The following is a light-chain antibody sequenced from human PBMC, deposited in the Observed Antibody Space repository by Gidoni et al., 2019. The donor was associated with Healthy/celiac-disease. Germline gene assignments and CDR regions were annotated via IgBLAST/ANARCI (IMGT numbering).Light chain of an antibody. J-gene: IGKJ2*01. CDR3: QQLNSYLLYT. CDR1: QGISSY. CDR2: AAS. Sequence: IQFTQSPSFLSASVGDRVTITCRASQGISSYLAWYQQKPGKAPKLLIYAASTLQSGVPSRFSGSGSGTEFTLTISSLQPEDFATYYCQQLNSYLLYTFGQGTKLEIK. V-gene: IGKV1-9*01.